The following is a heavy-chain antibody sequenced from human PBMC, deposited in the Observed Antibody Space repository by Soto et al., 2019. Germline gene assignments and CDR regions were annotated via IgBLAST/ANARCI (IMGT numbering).Heavy chain of an antibody. D-gene: IGHD3-22*01. CDR1: GGTFSSYA. V-gene: IGHV1-69*01. J-gene: IGHJ4*02. Sequence: QVQLVQSGAEVKKPGSSVKVSCKASGGTFSSYAISWVRQAPGQGLEWMGGIIPIFGTANYAQKFQGRVTITAYEATSTAYMELSSLRSEDTAVYYCARDSRTYYYDSSGYYYYYWGQGTLVTVSS. CDR2: IIPIFGTA. CDR3: ARDSRTYYYDSSGYYYYY.